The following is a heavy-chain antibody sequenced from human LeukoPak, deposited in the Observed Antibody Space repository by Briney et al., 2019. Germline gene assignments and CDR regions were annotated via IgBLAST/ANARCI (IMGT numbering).Heavy chain of an antibody. CDR3: ARGGWFGEPNWFDP. D-gene: IGHD3-10*01. J-gene: IGHJ5*02. CDR1: GYTFTSYY. V-gene: IGHV1-18*04. Sequence: ASVKVSCKASGYTFTSYYMHWVRQAPGQGLEWMGWISAYNGNTNYAQKLQGRVTMTTDTSTSTAYMELRSLRSDDTAVYYCARGGWFGEPNWFDPWGQGTLVTVSS. CDR2: ISAYNGNT.